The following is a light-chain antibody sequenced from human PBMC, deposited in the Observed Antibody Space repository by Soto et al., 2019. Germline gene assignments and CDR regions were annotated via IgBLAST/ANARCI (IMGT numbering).Light chain of an antibody. V-gene: IGKV3-11*01. Sequence: EIVLTQCPATLSLSPGERATLSCRASQSVNSYLAWYQQKPGQAPRLLIYAASNRATGIATRFSGSGSGTDFTLTISSLEPEDFAVYYCQQRSNWPLTFGGGTKVEIK. CDR2: AAS. J-gene: IGKJ4*01. CDR3: QQRSNWPLT. CDR1: QSVNSY.